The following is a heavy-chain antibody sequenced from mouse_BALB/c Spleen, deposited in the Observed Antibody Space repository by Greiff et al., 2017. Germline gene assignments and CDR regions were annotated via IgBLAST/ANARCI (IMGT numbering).Heavy chain of an antibody. Sequence: VQLQQSGAELAKPGASVKMSCKASGYTFTSYWMHWVKQRPGQGLEWIGYINPSTGYTEYNQKFKDKATLTADKSSSTAYMQLSSLTSEDSAVYYCATTARANAMDYWGQGTSVTVSS. V-gene: IGHV1-7*01. J-gene: IGHJ4*01. CDR1: GYTFTSYW. CDR2: INPSTGYT. CDR3: ATTARANAMDY. D-gene: IGHD3-1*01.